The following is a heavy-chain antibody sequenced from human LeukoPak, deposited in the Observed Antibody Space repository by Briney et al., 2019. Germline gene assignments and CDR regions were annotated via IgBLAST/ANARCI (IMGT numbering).Heavy chain of an antibody. J-gene: IGHJ4*02. CDR1: GFTFSSHA. D-gene: IGHD2-21*02. V-gene: IGHV3-23*01. Sequence: GGSLRLSCAASGFTFSSHAMSWVRQAPGKGLEWVSAISGSGGSTYYADSVKGRFTISRDNSKNTLYLQMNSLRAEDTAVYYCAKDTHIVVVTASTFDYWGQGTLVTVSS. CDR2: ISGSGGST. CDR3: AKDTHIVVVTASTFDY.